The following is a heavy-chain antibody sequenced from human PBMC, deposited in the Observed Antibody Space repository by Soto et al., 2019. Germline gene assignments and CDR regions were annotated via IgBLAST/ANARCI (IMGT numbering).Heavy chain of an antibody. CDR3: ARDGRDSSGWYGNWFDP. CDR1: GGSISSYY. CDR2: IYYSGST. Sequence: QVQLQESGPGLVKPSETLSLTCTVSGGSISSYYWSWIRQPPGKGLEWIGYIYYSGSTNYNPSLRSRVTIAVDTSKNQFSLKLSSVPAADTAVYYCARDGRDSSGWYGNWFDPWGQGTLVTVSS. D-gene: IGHD6-19*01. V-gene: IGHV4-59*01. J-gene: IGHJ5*02.